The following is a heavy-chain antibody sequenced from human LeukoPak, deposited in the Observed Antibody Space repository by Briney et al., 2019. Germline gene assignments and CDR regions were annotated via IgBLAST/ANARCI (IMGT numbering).Heavy chain of an antibody. J-gene: IGHJ5*02. CDR1: GGSINSALYY. V-gene: IGHV4-39*01. D-gene: IGHD3-3*01. Sequence: SETLSHTCTVSGGSINSALYYWAWIRQTPKQQLEWIGSVSHDGITKYSPSLGGRVSLSADTSKNAFFMEVHSVTAADSAIYYCARHTIFCSFINCSPFDPWGQGTLVTVSS. CDR2: VSHDGIT. CDR3: ARHTIFCSFINCSPFDP.